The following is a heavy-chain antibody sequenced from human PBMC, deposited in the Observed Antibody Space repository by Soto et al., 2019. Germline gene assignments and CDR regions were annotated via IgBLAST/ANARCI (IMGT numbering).Heavy chain of an antibody. D-gene: IGHD3-22*01. Sequence: SVKVSCKASGFTFTSSAVQWVRQARGQRLEWIGWIVVGSGNTNYAQKFQERVTITRDMSTSTAYMELSSLRSEDTAVYYCAAEGGREYYYDSSGLINYYYYYGMDVWX. CDR1: GFTFTSSA. CDR2: IVVGSGNT. J-gene: IGHJ6*02. CDR3: AAEGGREYYYDSSGLINYYYYYGMDV. V-gene: IGHV1-58*01.